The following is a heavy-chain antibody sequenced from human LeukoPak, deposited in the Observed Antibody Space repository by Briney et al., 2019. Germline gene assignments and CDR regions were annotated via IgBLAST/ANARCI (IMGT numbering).Heavy chain of an antibody. D-gene: IGHD6-19*01. Sequence: GGSPRLSCAASGFTFSSYTLNWVRQAPGKGLEWVSSISGSSSYKYYADSVKGRFTISRDNAKNSLYLQVNSLRAEDTAVYYCARAPGYSSGWSYFDFWGQGTLVTVSS. V-gene: IGHV3-21*01. CDR1: GFTFSSYT. CDR3: ARAPGYSSGWSYFDF. J-gene: IGHJ4*02. CDR2: ISGSSSYK.